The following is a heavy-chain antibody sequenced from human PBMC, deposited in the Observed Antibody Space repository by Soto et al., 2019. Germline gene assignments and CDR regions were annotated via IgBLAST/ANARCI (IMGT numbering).Heavy chain of an antibody. Sequence: GGSLRLSCAASGFTFSSYAMSWVRQAPGKGLEWVSAISGSGGSTYYADSVKGRFTISRDNSKNTLYLQMNSLRAEDTAVYYCAKSDEYYDILTGYYSPYYYYYYMDVWGKGTTVTVSS. CDR3: AKSDEYYDILTGYYSPYYYYYYMDV. V-gene: IGHV3-23*01. D-gene: IGHD3-9*01. CDR2: ISGSGGST. CDR1: GFTFSSYA. J-gene: IGHJ6*03.